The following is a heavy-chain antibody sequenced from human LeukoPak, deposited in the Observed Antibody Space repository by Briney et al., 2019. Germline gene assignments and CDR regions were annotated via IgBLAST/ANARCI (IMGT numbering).Heavy chain of an antibody. CDR3: ARDRYYYDNSGYSLFEY. J-gene: IGHJ4*02. V-gene: IGHV4-39*02. D-gene: IGHD3-22*01. CDR1: GGSVSSGSYY. Sequence: SETLSLTCSVSGGSVSSGSYYWGWIRQPPGKGLEWIGSIFYSGSTYYNPSLKSRVTISVDTSKNQSSLKLSSVTAADTAVYYCARDRYYYDNSGYSLFEYWGQGTLVTVSS. CDR2: IFYSGST.